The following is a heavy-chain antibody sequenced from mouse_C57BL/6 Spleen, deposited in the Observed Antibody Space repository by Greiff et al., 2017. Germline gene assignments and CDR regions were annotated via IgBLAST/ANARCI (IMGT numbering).Heavy chain of an antibody. V-gene: IGHV1-7*01. J-gene: IGHJ4*01. CDR2: INPSSGYT. D-gene: IGHD4-1*01. CDR1: GYTFTSYW. Sequence: VHLHQSGAELAKPGASVKLSCKASGYTFTSYWMHWVKQRPGQGLEWIGYINPSSGYTKYNQKFKDKATLTADKSSSTAYMQLSSLTYEDSAVYYCAKLGQANYYAMDYWGQGTSVTVSS. CDR3: AKLGQANYYAMDY.